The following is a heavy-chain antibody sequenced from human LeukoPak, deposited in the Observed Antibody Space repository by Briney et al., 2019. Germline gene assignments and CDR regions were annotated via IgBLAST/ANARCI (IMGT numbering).Heavy chain of an antibody. CDR3: AREASQSFWSGYVIDY. J-gene: IGHJ4*02. CDR1: GYTFTSYG. D-gene: IGHD3-3*01. Sequence: GASVKVFCKASGYTFTSYGISWVRQAPGQGLEWMGWISAYNGNTNYAQKLQGRVTMTTDTSTSTAYMELRSLRSDDTAVYYCAREASQSFWSGYVIDYWGQGTLVTVSS. V-gene: IGHV1-18*01. CDR2: ISAYNGNT.